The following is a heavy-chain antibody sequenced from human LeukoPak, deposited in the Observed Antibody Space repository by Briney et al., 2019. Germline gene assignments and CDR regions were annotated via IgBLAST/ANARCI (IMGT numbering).Heavy chain of an antibody. CDR2: INQSGST. V-gene: IGHV4-38-2*02. D-gene: IGHD1-26*01. J-gene: IGHJ4*02. CDR1: GYSISSGYY. CDR3: AKSPWDPPAYFDY. Sequence: PSETLSLTCTVSGYSISSGYYWSWIRQPPGKGLEWIGEINQSGSTNYNPSLKSRVTISVDTSKNQFSLKLSSVTAADTAVYYCAKSPWDPPAYFDYWGQGTLVTVSS.